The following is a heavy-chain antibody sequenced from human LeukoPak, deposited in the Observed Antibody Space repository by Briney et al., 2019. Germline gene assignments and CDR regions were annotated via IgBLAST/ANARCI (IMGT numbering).Heavy chain of an antibody. Sequence: GGSLRLSCAASGFTFSSYAMHWVRQAPGKGLEWVAVISYDGSNKYYADSVKGRFTVSRDNSKNTLYLQMSSLRAEDTAFYHCAKGAGTYPFYFDSWGPGSLVTVSS. CDR3: AKGAGTYPFYFDS. CDR2: ISYDGSNK. CDR1: GFTFSSYA. V-gene: IGHV3-30*04. J-gene: IGHJ4*02.